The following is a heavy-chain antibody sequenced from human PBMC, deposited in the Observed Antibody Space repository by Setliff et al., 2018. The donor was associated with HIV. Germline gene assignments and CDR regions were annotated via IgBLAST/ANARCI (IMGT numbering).Heavy chain of an antibody. CDR3: AKDLWRYYNSGSFYMDV. CDR2: IWYDGSNK. J-gene: IGHJ6*03. CDR1: GFTFSSYG. V-gene: IGHV3-30*02. D-gene: IGHD3-10*01. Sequence: GGSLRLSCAASGFTFSSYGMHWVRQAPGKGLEWVAVIWYDGSNKYYADSVKGRFIISRDNSKNTLYLQMNSLRAEDTAVYYCAKDLWRYYNSGSFYMDVWGKGTTVTVSS.